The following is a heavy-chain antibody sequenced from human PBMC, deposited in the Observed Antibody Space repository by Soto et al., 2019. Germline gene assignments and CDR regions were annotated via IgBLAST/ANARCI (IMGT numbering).Heavy chain of an antibody. V-gene: IGHV1-2*02. CDR3: ARGDNWNYNGYYYYGMDV. Sequence: ASVKVSFKASGYTFTGYYMHWLRQAPGQGLEWMGWINPNSGGTNYAQKFQGRVTMTRDTSISTAYMELSRLRSDDTAVYYCARGDNWNYNGYYYYGMDVWGQGTTVTVSS. CDR1: GYTFTGYY. CDR2: INPNSGGT. D-gene: IGHD1-7*01. J-gene: IGHJ6*02.